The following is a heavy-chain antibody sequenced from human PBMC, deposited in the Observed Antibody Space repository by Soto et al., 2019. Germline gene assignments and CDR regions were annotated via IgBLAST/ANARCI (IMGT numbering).Heavy chain of an antibody. Sequence: QVQLVESGGGVVQPGRSLRLSCAASGFTFSSYGMHWVRQAPGKGLEWVAVIWYDGSNKYYADSVKGRFTISRDNSKNTLYRQMNGLTAEDTAVYYGASDCATVAFRPLYYFDYWGQGTMVTVSS. D-gene: IGHD4-17*01. J-gene: IGHJ4*02. V-gene: IGHV3-33*01. CDR2: IWYDGSNK. CDR1: GFTFSSYG. CDR3: ASDCATVAFRPLYYFDY.